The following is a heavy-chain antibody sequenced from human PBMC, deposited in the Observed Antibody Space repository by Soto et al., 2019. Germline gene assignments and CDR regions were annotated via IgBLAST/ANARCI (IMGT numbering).Heavy chain of an antibody. CDR3: TTAGYYDTPTLDI. V-gene: IGHV3-15*01. J-gene: IGHJ3*02. CDR2: IKSKTDGGTT. Sequence: PGGSLRLSCEASGFTFGNAWMSWVRQAPWKGQKWVGRIKSKTDGGTTDYAAPVKGRFTISRDDSKNTLYLQMNSLKTEHTAVYYCTTAGYYDTPTLDIWGQGTMVTVSS. CDR1: GFTFGNAW. D-gene: IGHD3-22*01.